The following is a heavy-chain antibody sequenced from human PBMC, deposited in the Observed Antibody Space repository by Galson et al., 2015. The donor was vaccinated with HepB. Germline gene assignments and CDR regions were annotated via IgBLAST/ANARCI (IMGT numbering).Heavy chain of an antibody. D-gene: IGHD2-8*02. CDR1: GGTFSSYP. V-gene: IGHV1-69*13. CDR3: ARDAHDLMVS. J-gene: IGHJ4*02. CDR2: IFPMFGQA. Sequence: SVKVSCKASGGTFSSYPISWVRQAPGPGLDWLGGIFPMFGQANYAQKFHGRVTITADESTRTPYMELRSLVSEDTAMYYCARDAHDLMVSWGQGTLFTVSS.